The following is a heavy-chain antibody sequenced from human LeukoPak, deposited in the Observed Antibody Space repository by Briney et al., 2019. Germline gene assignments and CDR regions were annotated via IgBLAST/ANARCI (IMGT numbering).Heavy chain of an antibody. V-gene: IGHV3-43*01. CDR2: ISWDGSSK. CDR3: VRDKSGSHFFYFEH. Sequence: GGSLRLSCAASGFTFDDYTMHWVRQVPGKGLEWVSVISWDGSSKYYADSVKGRFTVSRDNSKNSIYLQMNSLRSEDTAVYFCVRDKSGSHFFYFEHWGQGTRVTVSS. J-gene: IGHJ4*02. CDR1: GFTFDDYT. D-gene: IGHD1-26*01.